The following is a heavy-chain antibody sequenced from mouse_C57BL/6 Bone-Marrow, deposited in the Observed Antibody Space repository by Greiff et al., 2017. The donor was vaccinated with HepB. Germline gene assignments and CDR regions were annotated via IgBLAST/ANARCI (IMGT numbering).Heavy chain of an antibody. CDR2: IDPNSGGT. CDR3: AIFLYYYGRNYAMDY. D-gene: IGHD1-1*01. J-gene: IGHJ4*01. CDR1: GYTFTSYW. V-gene: IGHV1-72*01. Sequence: QVQLKQPGAELVKPGASVKLSCKASGYTFTSYWMHWVKQRPGRGLEWIGRIDPNSGGTKYNEKFKSKATLTVDKPSSTAYMQLNSLTSEDSEFYDCAIFLYYYGRNYAMDYWGQGTSVTVSS.